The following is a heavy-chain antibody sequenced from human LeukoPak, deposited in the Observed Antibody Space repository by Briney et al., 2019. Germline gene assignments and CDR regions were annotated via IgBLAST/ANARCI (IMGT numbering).Heavy chain of an antibody. Sequence: PGGSLRLSCAASGFTFSSYSINWVRQAPGKGLEWVSYISDTSATIYYYAESVRGRFTISRDNTKNSLYLQMSSLRAEDTAVYYCARVRGSDWSVYHIDNWGQGTLVTVSS. D-gene: IGHD6-19*01. CDR2: ISDTSATI. CDR3: ARVRGSDWSVYHIDN. J-gene: IGHJ4*02. CDR1: GFTFSSYS. V-gene: IGHV3-48*04.